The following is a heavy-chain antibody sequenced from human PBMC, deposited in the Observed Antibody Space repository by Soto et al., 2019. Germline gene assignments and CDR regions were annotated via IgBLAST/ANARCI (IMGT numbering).Heavy chain of an antibody. Sequence: TGGSLRLCCAASQFTFSNYAMSWVRQAPGEGLEWVSGIKSSGDDSYYADSVEGRFTISRDNSNNMLYLQMDSLRAEDTAVYYCAKAETFLYSLHSWGHGTLVTVSS. CDR3: AKAETFLYSLHS. J-gene: IGHJ5*01. D-gene: IGHD2-2*02. CDR1: QFTFSNYA. V-gene: IGHV3-23*01. CDR2: IKSSGDDS.